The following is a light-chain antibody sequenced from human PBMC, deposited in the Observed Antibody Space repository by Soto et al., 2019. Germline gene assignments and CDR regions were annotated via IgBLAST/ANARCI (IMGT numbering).Light chain of an antibody. CDR3: ASYAGIKIPVL. CDR1: SSDVGGYNF. J-gene: IGLJ3*02. CDR2: DVS. Sequence: QSALTQPPSASGSPGQSVTISCTGTSSDVGGYNFVSWYQQLPGKAPKLMIYDVSERPSGVPDRFSGSRSGTTASLTVSGLRAEAEDEAYYASYAGIKIPVLFGGGTKLTVL. V-gene: IGLV2-8*01.